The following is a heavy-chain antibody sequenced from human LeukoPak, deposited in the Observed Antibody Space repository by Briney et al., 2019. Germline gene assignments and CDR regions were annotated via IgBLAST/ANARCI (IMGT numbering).Heavy chain of an antibody. CDR1: GFSFSLYG. Sequence: GGSLRLSCGASGFSFSLYGMHWVRQAPGKGLEWVAFIWAAGNDDFYADSVKGRFTISRDNSKNTLYLQMNSLRAEDTAVYYCARVGSPYYYYGMDVWGQGTTVTVSS. V-gene: IGHV3-33*01. J-gene: IGHJ6*02. D-gene: IGHD5-12*01. CDR3: ARVGSPYYYYGMDV. CDR2: IWAAGNDD.